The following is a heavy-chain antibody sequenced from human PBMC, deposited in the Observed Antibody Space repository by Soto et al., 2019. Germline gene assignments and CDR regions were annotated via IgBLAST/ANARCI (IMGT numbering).Heavy chain of an antibody. D-gene: IGHD3-9*01. J-gene: IGHJ6*02. CDR1: GGTFSSYA. Sequence: GASVKVSCKASGGTFSSYAISWVRQAPGQGLEWMGGIIPIFGTANYAQKFQGRVTITADESTSTAYMELSSPRSEDTAVYYCARRYYDILTGYQPLGYYYYGMDVWGQGTTVTVSS. CDR3: ARRYYDILTGYQPLGYYYYGMDV. CDR2: IIPIFGTA. V-gene: IGHV1-69*13.